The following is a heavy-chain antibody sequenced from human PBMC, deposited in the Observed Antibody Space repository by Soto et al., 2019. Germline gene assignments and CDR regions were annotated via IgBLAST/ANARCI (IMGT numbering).Heavy chain of an antibody. CDR3: ARAGGFGESNSDYYYYGMDV. V-gene: IGHV1-69*01. J-gene: IGHJ6*02. D-gene: IGHD3-10*01. CDR1: GGTFSSYA. Sequence: QVQLVQSGAEVKKPGSSVKVSCKASGGTFSSYAISWVRQAPGQGLEWMGGIIPIFGTANYAQKFQGRVTITADESTSTAYMELSSLRSEDTAVYYCARAGGFGESNSDYYYYGMDVWGQGTTVTVSS. CDR2: IIPIFGTA.